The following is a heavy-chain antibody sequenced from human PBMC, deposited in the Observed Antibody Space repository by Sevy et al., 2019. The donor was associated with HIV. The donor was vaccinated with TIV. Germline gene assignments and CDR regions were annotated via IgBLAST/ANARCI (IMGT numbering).Heavy chain of an antibody. D-gene: IGHD1-20*01. CDR3: ARGGSPVTGTTFVLAFDI. V-gene: IGHV6-1*01. Sequence: SQTLSLTCAISGDSVSGHSAAWNWIRQSPSRGLEWLGRTYYRSKWYTDFAVSVKSRITINPDTSKNQFSLHLNSVTPEDTAMYYCARGGSPVTGTTFVLAFDIWGQGTMVTVSS. CDR1: GDSVSGHSAA. CDR2: TYYRSKWYT. J-gene: IGHJ3*02.